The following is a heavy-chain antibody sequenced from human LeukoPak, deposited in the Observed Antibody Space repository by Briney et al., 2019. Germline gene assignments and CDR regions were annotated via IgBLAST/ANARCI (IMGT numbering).Heavy chain of an antibody. CDR2: INPNSGGT. Sequence: GASVKVSCKASGYTFTSYYLHWVRQAPGQGLEWMGWINPNSGGTNYAQKFQGRVTMTRDTSISTAYMELSRLRSDDTAVYYCARIYGSGSYYLGYWGQGTLVTVSS. CDR1: GYTFTSYY. CDR3: ARIYGSGSYYLGY. V-gene: IGHV1-2*02. D-gene: IGHD3-10*01. J-gene: IGHJ4*02.